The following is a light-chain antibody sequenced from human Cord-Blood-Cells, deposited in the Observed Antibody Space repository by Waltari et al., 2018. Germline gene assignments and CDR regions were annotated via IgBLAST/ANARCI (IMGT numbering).Light chain of an antibody. CDR2: EDN. V-gene: IGLV6-57*03. CDR3: QSYDSSPWV. J-gene: IGLJ3*02. CDR1: SGSLASNY. Sequence: NFMLTQPHSVSESPGKTVTISCTRSSGSLASNYVQWYQQRPGSAPTTVIYEDNQRPSGVPDRFSGSIDSSSNSASLTISGLKTEDEADYYCQSYDSSPWVFGGGTKLTVL.